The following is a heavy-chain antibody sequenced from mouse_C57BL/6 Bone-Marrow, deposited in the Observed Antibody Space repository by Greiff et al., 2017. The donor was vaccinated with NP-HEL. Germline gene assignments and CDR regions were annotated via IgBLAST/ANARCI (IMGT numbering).Heavy chain of an antibody. D-gene: IGHD2-12*01. J-gene: IGHJ4*01. CDR2: ISSGRSTI. CDR1: GFTFSDYG. V-gene: IGHV5-17*01. CDR3: ARRYRGLYYYAMDY. Sequence: EVKVVESGGGLVKPGGSLKLSCAASGFTFSDYGMHWVRQAPEKGLEWVAYISSGRSTIYYADTVKGRFTIFRDNAKNTLFLQMTSLRSEDTAMYYCARRYRGLYYYAMDYWGQGTSVTVSS.